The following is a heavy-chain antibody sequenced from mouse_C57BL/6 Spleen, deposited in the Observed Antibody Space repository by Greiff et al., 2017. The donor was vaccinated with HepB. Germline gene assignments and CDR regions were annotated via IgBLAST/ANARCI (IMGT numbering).Heavy chain of an antibody. D-gene: IGHD1-1*01. V-gene: IGHV1-64*01. CDR3: AREFYYGSRGDY. CDR2: IHPNSGST. J-gene: IGHJ2*01. CDR1: GYTFTSYW. Sequence: QVQLKQPGAELVKPGASVKLSCKASGYTFTSYWMHWVKQRPGQGLEWIGMIHPNSGSTNYNEKFKSKATLTVDKSSSTAYMQLSSLTSEDSAVYYCAREFYYGSRGDYWGQGTTLTVSS.